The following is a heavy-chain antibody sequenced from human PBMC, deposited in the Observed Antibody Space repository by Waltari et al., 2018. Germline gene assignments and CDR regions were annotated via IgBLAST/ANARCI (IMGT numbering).Heavy chain of an antibody. CDR3: ARCPAGGSGSYYKVYYYGMDV. CDR1: GGSISRVTYY. J-gene: IGHJ6*02. CDR2: IDTRGST. D-gene: IGHD3-10*01. V-gene: IGHV4-61*02. Sequence: QMQLQESGPGLVKPSQNLSLTCTFSGGSISRVTYYWRCIRQPAGKGLGWIGRIDTRGSTNYSPYLKSRVTITVDTTKNQFSLKLSSVTAADTAVYYCARCPAGGSGSYYKVYYYGMDVWGQGTTVTVSS.